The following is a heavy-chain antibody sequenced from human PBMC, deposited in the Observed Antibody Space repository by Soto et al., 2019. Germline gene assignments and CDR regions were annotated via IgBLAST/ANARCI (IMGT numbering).Heavy chain of an antibody. D-gene: IGHD1-1*01. CDR2: ISNSGTFS. J-gene: IGHJ4*02. Sequence: PGGSLRLSCEGSGFTFSDYYISWIRQGPGKGLEWISYISNSGTFSGYADSVKGRFSISRDNTKNLLYLQMNSLRAEDTAVYYCARSGDNYNRLDYWGQGTPVTVSS. V-gene: IGHV3-11*06. CDR1: GFTFSDYY. CDR3: ARSGDNYNRLDY.